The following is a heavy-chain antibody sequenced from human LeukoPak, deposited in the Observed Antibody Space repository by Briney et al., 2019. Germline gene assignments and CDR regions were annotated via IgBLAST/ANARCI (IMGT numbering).Heavy chain of an antibody. V-gene: IGHV4-39*02. CDR1: GGSISSSSYY. Sequence: SETLSLTCTVSGGSISSSSYYWGWIRQPPGKGLEWIGSIYYSGSTYYNPSLKSRVTISVDTSKNQFSLKLSSVTAADTAVYYCAREEWELTTDYYYMDVWGKGTTVTISS. J-gene: IGHJ6*03. D-gene: IGHD1-26*01. CDR2: IYYSGST. CDR3: AREEWELTTDYYYMDV.